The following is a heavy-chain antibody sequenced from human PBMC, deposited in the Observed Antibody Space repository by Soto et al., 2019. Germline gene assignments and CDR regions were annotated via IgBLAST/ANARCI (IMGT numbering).Heavy chain of an antibody. CDR1: GFTFSSYA. CDR2: ISYDGSNK. D-gene: IGHD1-7*01. J-gene: IGHJ6*02. Sequence: LRLSCAASGFTFSSYAMHWVRQAPGKGLEWVAVISYDGSNKYYADSVKGRFTISRDNSKNTLYLQMNSLRAEDTAVYYCARDRTGTSAGVMDAWAQGTTATVSS. CDR3: ARDRTGTSAGVMDA. V-gene: IGHV3-30-3*01.